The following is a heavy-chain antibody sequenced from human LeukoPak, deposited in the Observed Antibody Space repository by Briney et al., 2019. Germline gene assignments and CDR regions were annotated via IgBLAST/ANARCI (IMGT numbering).Heavy chain of an antibody. CDR2: ISGSGGST. CDR3: AKDPVMITFGGVIAYFDY. J-gene: IGHJ4*02. V-gene: IGHV3-23*01. Sequence: PGRSLRLSCAASGFTFSSYAMSWVRQAPGKGLEWVSAISGSGGSTYYADSVKGRLPISRDNSKNTLYLQMNSLRAEDTAVYYCAKDPVMITFGGVIAYFDYWGQGTLVTVSS. D-gene: IGHD3-16*02. CDR1: GFTFSSYA.